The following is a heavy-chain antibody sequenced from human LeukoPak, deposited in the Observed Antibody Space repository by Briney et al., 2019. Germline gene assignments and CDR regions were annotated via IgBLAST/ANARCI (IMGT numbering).Heavy chain of an antibody. Sequence: ASVKVSCKASGYTFTGYYMHWVRQAPGQGLEWMGWMNPNSGNTGYAQKFQGRVTMTRNTSISTAYMELSSLRSEDTAVYYCARGDLSYYYGMDVWGQGTTVTVSS. V-gene: IGHV1-8*02. CDR1: GYTFTGYY. J-gene: IGHJ6*02. CDR3: ARGDLSYYYGMDV. CDR2: MNPNSGNT.